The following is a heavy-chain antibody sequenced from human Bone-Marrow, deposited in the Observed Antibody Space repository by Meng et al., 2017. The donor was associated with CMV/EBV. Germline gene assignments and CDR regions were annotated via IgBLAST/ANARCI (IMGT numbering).Heavy chain of an antibody. J-gene: IGHJ4*02. D-gene: IGHD2-2*01. CDR3: VRSPGYCSNTNCYSNHFDY. Sequence: GESLKISCAASGFTFSSFRMNWVRQAPGKGLEWVSSISSSGIYIFYADSLKDRFTISRDNAKNSLHLQMNNLRAEDTAVYYCVRSPGYCSNTNCYSNHFDYWGQGALVTGSS. CDR2: ISSSGIYI. CDR1: GFTFSSFR. V-gene: IGHV3-21*01.